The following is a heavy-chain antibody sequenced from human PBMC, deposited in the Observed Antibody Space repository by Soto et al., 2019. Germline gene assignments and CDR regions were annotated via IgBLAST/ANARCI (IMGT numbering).Heavy chain of an antibody. V-gene: IGHV4-59*01. Sequence: SQTLSLTCTVSGGSISSYYWSWIRQPPGKGLEWIGYIYYSGSTNYNPSLKSRVTISVDTSKNQFSLKLSSVTAADTAVYYCARTIQTPIETEDYWGQGTLVTVSS. CDR2: IYYSGST. D-gene: IGHD3-9*01. CDR3: ARTIQTPIETEDY. J-gene: IGHJ4*02. CDR1: GGSISSYY.